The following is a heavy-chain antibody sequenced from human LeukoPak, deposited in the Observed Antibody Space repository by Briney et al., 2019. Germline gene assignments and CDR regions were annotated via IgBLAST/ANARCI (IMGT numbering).Heavy chain of an antibody. CDR3: AKDLGGFLWLYDY. Sequence: GGSLRLSCAATGFTFSSYAMSWVRQAPGKGLEWVSAISGSGGSTYYADSVKGRFTISRDNSKNTLYLQMNSLRAEDTAVYYCAKDLGGFLWLYDYWGQGTLVTVSS. CDR1: GFTFSSYA. V-gene: IGHV3-23*01. D-gene: IGHD2-21*01. J-gene: IGHJ4*02. CDR2: ISGSGGST.